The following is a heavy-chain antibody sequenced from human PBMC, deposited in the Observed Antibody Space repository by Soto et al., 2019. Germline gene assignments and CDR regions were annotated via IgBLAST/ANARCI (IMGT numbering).Heavy chain of an antibody. CDR3: ARDRNYDSSGYYRGDGAFDI. CDR2: IYYSGST. V-gene: IGHV4-31*03. J-gene: IGHJ3*02. Sequence: QVQLQESGPGLVKPSQTLSLTCTVSGGSISSGGYYWSWIRQHPGKGLEWIGYIYYSGSTYYNPSLKSRVTIPVDTSKNQFALKLSSVTAADTAVYYCARDRNYDSSGYYRGDGAFDIWGQGTMVTVSS. D-gene: IGHD3-22*01. CDR1: GGSISSGGYY.